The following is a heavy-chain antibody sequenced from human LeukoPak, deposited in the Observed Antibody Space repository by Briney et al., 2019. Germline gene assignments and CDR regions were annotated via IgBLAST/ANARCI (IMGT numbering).Heavy chain of an antibody. CDR3: ARSNFDYYGSGSLYFDY. Sequence: SETLSLTCAVSGGSISSGGYSWSWIRQPPGKGLEWIGYIYHSGSTYYNPSLKSRVTISVDRSKNQFSLKLSSVTAADTAVYYCARSNFDYYGSGSLYFDYWGQGTLVTVSS. D-gene: IGHD3-10*01. CDR1: GGSISSGGYS. CDR2: IYHSGST. J-gene: IGHJ4*02. V-gene: IGHV4-30-2*01.